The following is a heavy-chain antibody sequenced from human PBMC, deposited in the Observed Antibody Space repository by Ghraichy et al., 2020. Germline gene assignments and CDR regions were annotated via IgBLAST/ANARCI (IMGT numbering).Heavy chain of an antibody. CDR2: INHSGST. V-gene: IGHV4-34*01. CDR3: ARYCSSTSCPFYYGMDV. CDR1: GGSFSGYN. J-gene: IGHJ6*02. D-gene: IGHD2-2*01. Sequence: TLSLTCAVYGGSFSGYNWNWIRQPPGQGLEWIGEINHSGSTSCNPSLKSRLTISVDTSKNQFSLKLTSVTAADTAVYYCARYCSSTSCPFYYGMDVWGQGTTVTVSS.